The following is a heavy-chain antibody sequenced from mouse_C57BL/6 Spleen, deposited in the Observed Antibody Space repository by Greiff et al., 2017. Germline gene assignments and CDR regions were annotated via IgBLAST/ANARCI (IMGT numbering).Heavy chain of an antibody. J-gene: IGHJ2*01. CDR2: ISSGSSTI. D-gene: IGHD1-1*01. CDR3: ARNYYYGSSVDY. CDR1: GFTFSDYG. V-gene: IGHV5-17*01. Sequence: DVHLVESGGGLVKPGGSLKLSCAASGFTFSDYGMHWVRQAPEKGLEWVAYISSGSSTIYYADTVKGRFTISRDNAKNTLFLQMTSLRSEDTAMYYCARNYYYGSSVDYWGQGTTLTVSS.